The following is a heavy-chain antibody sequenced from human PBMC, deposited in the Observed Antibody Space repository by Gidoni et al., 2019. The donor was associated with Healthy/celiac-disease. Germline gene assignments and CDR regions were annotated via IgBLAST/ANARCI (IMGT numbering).Heavy chain of an antibody. CDR2: ISSSSSYI. Sequence: EVKLVESGGGLVKPGGSLRLSCAASGFTFSSYSMNWVRQAPGKGLEWVSSISSSSSYIYYADSVKGRFTISRDNAKNSLYLQMNSLRAEDTAVYYCAREPYDSSGYADAFDIWGQGTMVTVSS. V-gene: IGHV3-21*01. J-gene: IGHJ3*02. CDR3: AREPYDSSGYADAFDI. CDR1: GFTFSSYS. D-gene: IGHD3-22*01.